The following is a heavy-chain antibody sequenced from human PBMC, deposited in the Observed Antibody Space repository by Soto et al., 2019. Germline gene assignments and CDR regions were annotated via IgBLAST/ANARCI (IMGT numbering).Heavy chain of an antibody. Sequence: PSETLSLTCAVYGGSFSGYYWSWIRQPPGKGLEWIGEINHSGSTNYNPSLKSRVTISVDTSKNQFSLKLSSVTAADTAVYYCARGGWELLHYYYYGMDAWGQGITVTVSS. J-gene: IGHJ6*02. V-gene: IGHV4-34*01. CDR3: ARGGWELLHYYYYGMDA. CDR1: GGSFSGYY. CDR2: INHSGST. D-gene: IGHD1-26*01.